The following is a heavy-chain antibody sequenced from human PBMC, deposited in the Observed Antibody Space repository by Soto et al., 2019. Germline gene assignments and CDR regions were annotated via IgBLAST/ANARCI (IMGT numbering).Heavy chain of an antibody. CDR1: GFTFRGYG. CDR3: ANSEYSRYKNIDV. J-gene: IGHJ6*02. CDR2: ISYDGSIK. Sequence: PGGSLRLSCAASGFTFRGYGMHWVRQAPGRGLEWVALISYDGSIKYYADSVRGRFTISRDNSKNTLYLQMNSLRAEDTAVNYCANSEYSRYKNIDVWGQGTTVTISS. D-gene: IGHD5-18*01. V-gene: IGHV3-30*18.